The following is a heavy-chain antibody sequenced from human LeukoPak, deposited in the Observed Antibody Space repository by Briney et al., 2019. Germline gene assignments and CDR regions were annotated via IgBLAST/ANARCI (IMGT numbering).Heavy chain of an antibody. J-gene: IGHJ5*02. CDR2: ISAYNGNT. V-gene: IGHV1-18*01. CDR3: AGDLYYGYQPLLYRFDP. D-gene: IGHD2-2*02. CDR1: GGTFSSYA. Sequence: GASVKVSCNASGGTFSSYAISWVRQAPGQGLEWMGWISAYNGNTNYAQKLQGRVTMTTDTSTSTAYMELRSLRSDDTAVYYCAGDLYYGYQPLLYRFDPWGQGTLVTVSS.